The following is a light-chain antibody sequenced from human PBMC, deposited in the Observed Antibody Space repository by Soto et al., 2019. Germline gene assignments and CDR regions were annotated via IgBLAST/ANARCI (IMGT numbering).Light chain of an antibody. CDR2: GAS. CDR1: QSVSSSY. CDR3: QQYNNWPFS. Sequence: PGERVTLSCRASQSVSSSYLTWYQQKPGQAPRLLIYGASTRATSIPARFSGSGSGTDFTLTISSLQPEDFAVYFCQQYNNWPFSFGQGTRLEIK. J-gene: IGKJ5*01. V-gene: IGKV3D-7*01.